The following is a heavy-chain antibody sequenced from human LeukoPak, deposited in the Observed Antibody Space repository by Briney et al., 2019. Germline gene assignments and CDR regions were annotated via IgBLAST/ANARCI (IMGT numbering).Heavy chain of an antibody. D-gene: IGHD2-21*02. CDR2: VNLQGST. V-gene: IGHV4-4*02. CDR1: GGSITNTNY. Sequence: SGTLSLTCGVSGGSITNTNYWTWVRQPPGKGLEWIGEVNLQGSTNYNPSLMGRVAIAVDTSENHISLQLTSVTAADTAVYYCARHAYCGGDCFGGAFEIWGQGTMVTVSS. CDR3: ARHAYCGGDCFGGAFEI. J-gene: IGHJ3*02.